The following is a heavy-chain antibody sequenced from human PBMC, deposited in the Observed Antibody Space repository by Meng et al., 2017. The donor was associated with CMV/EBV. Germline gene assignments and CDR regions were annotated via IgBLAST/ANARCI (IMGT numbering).Heavy chain of an antibody. V-gene: IGHV1-69*05. D-gene: IGHD1-1*01. Sequence: SVKVSCKASGGTFSSYAISWVRQAPGQGLEWMGGIIPIFGTANYAQKFQGRVTITTDESTSTAYMELSSLRSEDTVVYYCARDGSRLTRSYYYYGMDVWGQGTTVTVSS. CDR3: ARDGSRLTRSYYYYGMDV. CDR1: GGTFSSYA. CDR2: IIPIFGTA. J-gene: IGHJ6*02.